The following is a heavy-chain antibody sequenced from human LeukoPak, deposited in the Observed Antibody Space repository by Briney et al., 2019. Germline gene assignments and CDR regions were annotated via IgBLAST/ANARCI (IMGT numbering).Heavy chain of an antibody. Sequence: SETLSLTCAVYGGSFSGYYWSWIRQTPGKGLEWIGYIYYRGSANYNPSLKSRVTISVDTSKNQFSLKLSSVTAADTAVYYCARHAGDRDFDYWGQGTLVTVSS. J-gene: IGHJ4*02. CDR3: ARHAGDRDFDY. V-gene: IGHV4-59*08. CDR1: GGSFSGYY. CDR2: IYYRGSA. D-gene: IGHD7-27*01.